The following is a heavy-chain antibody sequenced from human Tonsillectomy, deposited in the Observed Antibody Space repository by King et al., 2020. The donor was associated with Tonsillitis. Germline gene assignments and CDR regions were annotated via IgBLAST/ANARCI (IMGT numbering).Heavy chain of an antibody. J-gene: IGHJ4*02. CDR1: GFTFSGSA. D-gene: IGHD3-22*01. Sequence: VQLVESGGGLVQPGGSLKLSCAASGFTFSGSAMNWVRQASGKGLEWVGRIRSKGNSYATAYAASVKGRFTITRDDSKNTAYLQMNSMKTEDTAVYYCTRCHAYYYDSSGYQTMGYYFDYWGQGTLVTVSS. CDR3: TRCHAYYYDSSGYQTMGYYFDY. CDR2: IRSKGNSYAT. V-gene: IGHV3-73*01.